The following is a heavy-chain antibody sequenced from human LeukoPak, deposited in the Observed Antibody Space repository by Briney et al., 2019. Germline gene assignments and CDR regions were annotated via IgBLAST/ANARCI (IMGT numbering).Heavy chain of an antibody. CDR3: ARDRGSGSFQRVPIFDY. D-gene: IGHD1-26*01. CDR1: GFTFSSYW. V-gene: IGHV3-74*01. J-gene: IGHJ4*02. CDR2: INSDGSST. Sequence: PGGSLRLSCAASGFTFSSYWMHWVRQAPGKGLVWVSRINSDGSSTSYADSVKGRFTISRDNAKNTLYLQMNSLRAEDTAVYCCARDRGSGSFQRVPIFDYWGQGTLVTVSS.